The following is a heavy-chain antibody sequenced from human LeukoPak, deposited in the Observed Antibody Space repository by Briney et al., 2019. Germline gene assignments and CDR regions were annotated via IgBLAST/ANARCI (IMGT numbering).Heavy chain of an antibody. CDR3: ARDGRSSPYYYYGMDV. D-gene: IGHD2-2*01. V-gene: IGHV1-2*02. CDR1: GYTFTGYY. J-gene: IGHJ6*02. CDR2: INPNSGGT. Sequence: ASVKVSCKASGYTFTGYYMHWVRQAHGQGLEWMGWINPNSGGTNYAQKFQGRVTMTRDTSISTAYMELSRLRSDDTAVYYCARDGRSSPYYYYGMDVWGQGTTVTVSS.